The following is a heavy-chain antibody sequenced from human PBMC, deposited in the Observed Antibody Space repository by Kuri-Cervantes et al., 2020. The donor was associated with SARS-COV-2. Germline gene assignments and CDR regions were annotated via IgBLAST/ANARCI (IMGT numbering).Heavy chain of an antibody. V-gene: IGHV3-74*01. J-gene: IGHJ6*02. D-gene: IGHD3-10*01. CDR2: INPDGSYT. CDR3: ARSAMVRGVTYYYYYGMDV. CDR1: GFTFSGHW. Sequence: GGSLRLSCAASGFTFSGHWIHWVRQAPGKGLVWVSRINPDGSYTNNADSVKGRFTISRENAKNSLYLQMNSLRAGDTAVYYCARSAMVRGVTYYYYYGMDVWGQGTTVTVSS.